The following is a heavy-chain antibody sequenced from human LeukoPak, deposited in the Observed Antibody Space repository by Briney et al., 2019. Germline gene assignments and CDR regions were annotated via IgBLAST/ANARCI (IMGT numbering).Heavy chain of an antibody. V-gene: IGHV1-69*13. CDR1: GGTFSSYA. Sequence: GASVKVSCKASGGTFSSYAISWVRQAPGQGLEWMGGIIPIFGTANYAQKFQGRVTITADESTSTAYMELSSLRSEDTAVYYCTKGYGDYVGDVDYWGQGTLVTVSS. D-gene: IGHD4-17*01. CDR2: IIPIFGTA. J-gene: IGHJ4*02. CDR3: TKGYGDYVGDVDY.